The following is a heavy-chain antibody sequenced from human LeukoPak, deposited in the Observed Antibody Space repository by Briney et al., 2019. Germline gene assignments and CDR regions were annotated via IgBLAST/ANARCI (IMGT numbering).Heavy chain of an antibody. Sequence: ASVKVSCKASGGTFSSYAISWVRQAPGQGLEWMGGIIPIFGTANYAQKFQGRVTITADKSTSTAYMELSSLRSEDTAVYYCASGTTDIVVVPATLRNYYFDYWGQGTLVTVSS. CDR1: GGTFSSYA. V-gene: IGHV1-69*06. CDR3: ASGTTDIVVVPATLRNYYFDY. D-gene: IGHD2-2*01. J-gene: IGHJ4*01. CDR2: IIPIFGTA.